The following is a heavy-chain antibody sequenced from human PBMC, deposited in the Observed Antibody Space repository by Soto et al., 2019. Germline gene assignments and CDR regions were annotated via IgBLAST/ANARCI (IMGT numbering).Heavy chain of an antibody. CDR1: GGSISSSSYY. CDR2: IYYSGST. J-gene: IGHJ5*02. V-gene: IGHV4-39*01. D-gene: IGHD3-3*01. CDR3: ARQDTPPEYGITIFGVAITQYNWFDP. Sequence: PSETLSLTCTVSGGSISSSSYYWGWIRQPPGKGLEWIGSIYYSGSTYYNPSLKSRVTISVDTSKNQFSLKLSSVTAADTAVYYCARQDTPPEYGITIFGVAITQYNWFDPWGQGTLVTVSS.